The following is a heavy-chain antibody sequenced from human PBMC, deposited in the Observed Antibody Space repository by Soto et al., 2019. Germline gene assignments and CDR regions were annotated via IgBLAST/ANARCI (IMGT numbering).Heavy chain of an antibody. D-gene: IGHD3-10*01. V-gene: IGHV4-30-4*01. CDR2: IYYSGST. J-gene: IGHJ5*02. CDR1: GGSISSCDYY. Sequence: SETLSLTCTVSGGSISSCDYYWSWIRQPPGKGLEWIGYIYYSGSTYYNPSLKSRVTISVDTSKNQFSLKLSSVTAADTAVYYCARETITMVRGVIETWFDPWGQGTLVTVSS. CDR3: ARETITMVRGVIETWFDP.